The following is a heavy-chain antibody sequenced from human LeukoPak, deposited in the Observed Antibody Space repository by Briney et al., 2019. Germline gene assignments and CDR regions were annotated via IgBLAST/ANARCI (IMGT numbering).Heavy chain of an antibody. V-gene: IGHV1-2*06. CDR3: ARGNVVVVTATVFVNY. CDR1: GYTFTDYY. J-gene: IGHJ4*02. Sequence: GASVKVSCKTSGYTFTDYYIYWVRQAPGQGLEWIGRINPNSGGTNYAQKFQDRVTMTRDTSINTAYMELNRLTPDDTAVYYCARGNVVVVTATVFVNYWGQGTLVTVTS. CDR2: INPNSGGT. D-gene: IGHD2-15*01.